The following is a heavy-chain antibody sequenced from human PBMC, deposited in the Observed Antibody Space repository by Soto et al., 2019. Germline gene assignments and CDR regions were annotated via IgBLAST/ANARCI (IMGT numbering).Heavy chain of an antibody. D-gene: IGHD5-12*01. CDR1: GGSISSSSYY. V-gene: IGHV4-39*01. J-gene: IGHJ5*02. Sequence: PSETLSLTCTVSGGSISSSSYYWGWIRQPPGKGLEWIGSIYYSGSTYYNPSLKSRVTISVDTSKNQFSLKLSSVTAADTAVYYCARQPDGHLYRNWFDPWGQGTLVTVSS. CDR2: IYYSGST. CDR3: ARQPDGHLYRNWFDP.